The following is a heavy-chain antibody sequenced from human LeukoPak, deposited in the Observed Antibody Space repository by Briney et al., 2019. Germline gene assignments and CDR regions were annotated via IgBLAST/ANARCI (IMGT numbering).Heavy chain of an antibody. D-gene: IGHD3-3*01. CDR3: AREGRELYYDFWSGYYTGYYFDY. V-gene: IGHV3-7*01. CDR2: IKQDGSEK. CDR1: GFTFSGYW. Sequence: GGSLRLSCAASGFTFSGYWMSWVRQAPGKGLERVANIKQDGSEKYYVDSVKGRFTISRDNAKNSLYLQMNSLRAEDTAVYYCAREGRELYYDFWSGYYTGYYFDYWGQGTLVTVSS. J-gene: IGHJ4*02.